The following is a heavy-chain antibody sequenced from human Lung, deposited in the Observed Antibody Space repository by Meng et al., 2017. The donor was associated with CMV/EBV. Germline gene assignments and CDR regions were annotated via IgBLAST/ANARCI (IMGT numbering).Heavy chain of an antibody. CDR3: ARGGRGIAARGWFDP. Sequence: SXTXFLXCTVSGGSISSGGYYWSWIRQHPGKGLEWIGYIYYSGSTYYNPSLKSRVTISVDTSKNQFSLKLSSVTAADTAVYYCARGGRGIAARGWFDPWGQGXLVTVSS. CDR2: IYYSGST. V-gene: IGHV4-31*03. D-gene: IGHD6-6*01. CDR1: GGSISSGGYY. J-gene: IGHJ5*02.